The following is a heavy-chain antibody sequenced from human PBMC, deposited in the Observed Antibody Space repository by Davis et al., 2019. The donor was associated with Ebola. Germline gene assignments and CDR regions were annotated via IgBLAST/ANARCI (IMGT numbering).Heavy chain of an antibody. CDR1: GGSISSSSYY. CDR3: ARLKARSFIAVAGTDGNWFDP. J-gene: IGHJ5*02. CDR2: IYYSGST. D-gene: IGHD6-19*01. V-gene: IGHV4-39*01. Sequence: PSETLSLTCTVSGGSISSSSYYWGWIRQPPGKGLEWIGSIYYSGSTYYNPSLKSRVTISVDTSKNQFSLKLSSVTAADTAVYYCARLKARSFIAVAGTDGNWFDPWGQGTLVTDSS.